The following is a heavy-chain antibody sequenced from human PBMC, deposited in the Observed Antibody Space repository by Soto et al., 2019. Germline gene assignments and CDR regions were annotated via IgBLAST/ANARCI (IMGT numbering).Heavy chain of an antibody. J-gene: IGHJ2*01. D-gene: IGHD3-9*01. V-gene: IGHV3-64*01. Sequence: GGSLRLSCAASGFSFSSYAMHWVRQAPGKGLEYVSAISSNGGSTYYANSVKGRFTISRDNSKNTLYLQMGSPRAEDMAVYYWARSYYDILTGSIWYFDLWGRGTLVTVSS. CDR1: GFSFSSYA. CDR2: ISSNGGST. CDR3: ARSYYDILTGSIWYFDL.